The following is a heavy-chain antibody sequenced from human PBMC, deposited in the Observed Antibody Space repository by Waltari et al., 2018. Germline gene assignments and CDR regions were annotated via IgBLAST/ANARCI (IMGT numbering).Heavy chain of an antibody. Sequence: QVQLQQWGAGLLKPSETLSLTCAVYGGSFSGYYLSWIRQPPGKGLELIGEINHIVSTNYNPSLKSRVTISVDTSKNQFSLKLSSVTAADTAVYYCARRYYGSGSYTSSYYMDVWGKGTTVTVSS. J-gene: IGHJ6*03. CDR2: INHIVST. D-gene: IGHD3-10*01. V-gene: IGHV4-34*01. CDR3: ARRYYGSGSYTSSYYMDV. CDR1: GGSFSGYY.